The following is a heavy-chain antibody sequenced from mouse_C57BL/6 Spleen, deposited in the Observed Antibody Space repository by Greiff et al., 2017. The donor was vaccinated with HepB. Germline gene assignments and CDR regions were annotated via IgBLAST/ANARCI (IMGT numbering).Heavy chain of an antibody. Sequence: EVQGVESGEGLVKPGGSLKLSCAASGFTFSSYAMSWVRQTPEKRLEWVAYISSGGDYIYYADTVKGRFTISRDNARNTLYLQMSSLKSEDTAMYYCTRDRDYGSSYERFAYWGQGTLVTVSA. V-gene: IGHV5-9-1*02. D-gene: IGHD1-1*01. J-gene: IGHJ3*01. CDR2: ISSGGDYI. CDR1: GFTFSSYA. CDR3: TRDRDYGSSYERFAY.